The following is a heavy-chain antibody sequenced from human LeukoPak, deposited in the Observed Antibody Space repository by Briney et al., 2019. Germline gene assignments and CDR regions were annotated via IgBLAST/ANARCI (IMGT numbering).Heavy chain of an antibody. Sequence: ASVKVSCKASGYTFTGYYMHWVRQAPGQGLEWMGWINPNSGGTNYAQKFQGRVTMTRETSITTAYMEVSRLRSDDTAVYYCARILLDGAAAFMDVWGKGTTVTVSS. V-gene: IGHV1-2*02. CDR3: ARILLDGAAAFMDV. CDR2: INPNSGGT. J-gene: IGHJ6*04. D-gene: IGHD6-13*01. CDR1: GYTFTGYY.